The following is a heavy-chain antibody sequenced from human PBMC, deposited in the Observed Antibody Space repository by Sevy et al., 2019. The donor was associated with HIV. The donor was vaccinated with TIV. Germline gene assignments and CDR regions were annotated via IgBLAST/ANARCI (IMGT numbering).Heavy chain of an antibody. V-gene: IGHV3-30*18. CDR3: AKDVDSSGYYHEYYYYYGMDV. Sequence: GGSLRLSCAASGFTLSSYGMHWVRQAPGKGLEWVAVISYDGSNKYYADSVKGRFTISRDNSKNTLYLQMNSLRAEDTAVYYCAKDVDSSGYYHEYYYYYGMDVWGQGTTVTVSS. CDR2: ISYDGSNK. CDR1: GFTLSSYG. D-gene: IGHD3-22*01. J-gene: IGHJ6*02.